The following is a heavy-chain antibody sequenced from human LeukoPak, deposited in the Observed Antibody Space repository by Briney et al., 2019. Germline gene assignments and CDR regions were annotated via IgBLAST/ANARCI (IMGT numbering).Heavy chain of an antibody. J-gene: IGHJ4*02. Sequence: GGSLRLSCAASGFTFSTYAMSWVRQAPGKGLEGVSAISGGGGSTNYADSLKGRFTISRDNSKNMLYLQMNSLRAEDTAVYSCAKVLLSSSWYADSWGQGTLVTVSS. CDR1: GFTFSTYA. V-gene: IGHV3-23*01. CDR2: ISGGGGST. D-gene: IGHD6-13*01. CDR3: AKVLLSSSWYADS.